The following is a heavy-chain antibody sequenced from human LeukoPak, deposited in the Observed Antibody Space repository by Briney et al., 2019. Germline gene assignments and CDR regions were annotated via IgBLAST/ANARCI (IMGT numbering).Heavy chain of an antibody. CDR2: ISGSGGST. V-gene: IGHV3-23*01. CDR1: GFTFSNYA. Sequence: GGSLRLSCAASGFTFSNYAMNWVRQAPGRGLEWVSAISGSGGSTYYADSVKGRFTISRDNSKNTLYLQMNSLRAEDTAVYYCAKPIAAAAVDYWGQGTLVTVSS. D-gene: IGHD6-13*01. CDR3: AKPIAAAAVDY. J-gene: IGHJ4*02.